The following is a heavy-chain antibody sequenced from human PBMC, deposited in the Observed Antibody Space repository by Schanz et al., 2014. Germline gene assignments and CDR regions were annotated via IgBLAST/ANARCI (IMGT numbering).Heavy chain of an antibody. Sequence: VHLLESGGGLVKPGGSLRLSCGVSGFTASSHSMNWVRQAPGKGLEWVSAISGRDGSTYYADSVRGRFTISRDNSKNLLYLQMNSLRAEDTAVYYCTRDVRLDRRGNWFDPWGQGTLVTVSS. J-gene: IGHJ5*02. CDR1: GFTASSHS. CDR2: ISGRDGST. CDR3: TRDVRLDRRGNWFDP. V-gene: IGHV3-23*01. D-gene: IGHD1-1*01.